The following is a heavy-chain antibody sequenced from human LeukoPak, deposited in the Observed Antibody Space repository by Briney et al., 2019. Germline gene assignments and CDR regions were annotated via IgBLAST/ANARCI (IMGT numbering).Heavy chain of an antibody. V-gene: IGHV3-15*01. Sequence: GGSLRLSCAASGFTFSNAWMSWVRQAPGKGLEWVGRIKSKTDGGTTDYAAPVKGRFTISRDDSKNTLYLQMNSLKTEDTAVYYCTTDTSYYDILTGYHTLGYWGQRTLVTVSS. D-gene: IGHD3-9*01. CDR2: IKSKTDGGTT. J-gene: IGHJ4*02. CDR3: TTDTSYYDILTGYHTLGY. CDR1: GFTFSNAW.